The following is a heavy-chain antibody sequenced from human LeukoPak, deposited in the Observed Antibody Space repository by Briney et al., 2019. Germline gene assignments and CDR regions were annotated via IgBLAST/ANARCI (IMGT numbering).Heavy chain of an antibody. CDR2: IYHSGRT. J-gene: IGHJ4*02. CDR1: GGSISSGGYY. V-gene: IGHV4-30-2*01. Sequence: SQTLSLTCTVSGGSISSGGYYRSWIRQPPGKGLEWIGYIYHSGRTYYNPSLESRVAISADMSKNQISLKLTSVTGADTAVYYCAGERGEEYSSGWYKTNYFYNWGQGIRVTVSS. CDR3: AGERGEEYSSGWYKTNYFYN. D-gene: IGHD6-19*01.